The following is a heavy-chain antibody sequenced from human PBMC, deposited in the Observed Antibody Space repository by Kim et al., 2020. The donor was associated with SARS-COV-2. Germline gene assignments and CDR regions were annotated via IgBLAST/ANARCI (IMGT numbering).Heavy chain of an antibody. V-gene: IGHV4-59*12. J-gene: IGHJ4*02. CDR1: GGSISSYY. CDR3: ARATYYYGSGIYYGGVWDY. CDR2: IYYSGST. D-gene: IGHD3-10*01. Sequence: SETLSLTCTVSGGSISSYYWSWIRQPPGKGLEWIGYIYYSGSTNYNPSLKSRVTISVDTSKNQFSLRLSSVTAADTAVYYCARATYYYGSGIYYGGVWDYWGQGTLVTVSS.